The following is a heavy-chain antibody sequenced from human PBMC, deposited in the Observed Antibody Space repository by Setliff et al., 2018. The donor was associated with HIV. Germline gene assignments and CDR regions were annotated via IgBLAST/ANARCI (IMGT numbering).Heavy chain of an antibody. CDR2: VYYTGSI. J-gene: IGHJ3*01. V-gene: IGHV4-59*12. Sequence: PSETLSLTCTVSGGSINSYYWNWIRQSPGKGLEWIGSVYYTGSIKYNPSLESRVTISIDTSENQFSLRLTSVTAADTAVYYCARDDSIVLVPAIMRGDGFDFWGQGTMVTVSS. CDR1: GGSINSYY. CDR3: ARDDSIVLVPAIMRGDGFDF. D-gene: IGHD2-2*01.